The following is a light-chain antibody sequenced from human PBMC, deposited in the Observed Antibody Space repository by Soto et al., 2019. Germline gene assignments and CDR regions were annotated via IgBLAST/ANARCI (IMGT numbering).Light chain of an antibody. J-gene: IGLJ2*01. CDR3: SSYTGSNINTVV. CDR1: SSDIGKYNY. CDR2: EVS. Sequence: QSALTQPASVSGSPGQSITISCTGTSSDIGKYNYVPWFQQHPAKAPKLIIFEVSTRPSGVSNRFSGSKSGNTASLTISGLQAEDEADYYCSSYTGSNINTVVFGGGTKLTVL. V-gene: IGLV2-14*01.